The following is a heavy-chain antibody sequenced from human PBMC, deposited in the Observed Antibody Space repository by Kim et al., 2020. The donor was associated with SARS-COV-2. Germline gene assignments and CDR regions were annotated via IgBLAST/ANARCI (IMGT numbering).Heavy chain of an antibody. CDR2: INPNSGGT. CDR3: ATEGTTQGSGWYPHYYGMGV. J-gene: IGHJ6*04. V-gene: IGHV1-2*05. D-gene: IGHD6-13*01. CDR1: GYTFSGHF. Sequence: ASVKVSCQASGYTFSGHFIHWVRQAPGQGLEWMGRINPNSGGTDSAQQFQGRVTMTRATSTNTAYLEVTSLRADDTGVYYCATEGTTQGSGWYPHYYGMGVWGKGTTVTASS.